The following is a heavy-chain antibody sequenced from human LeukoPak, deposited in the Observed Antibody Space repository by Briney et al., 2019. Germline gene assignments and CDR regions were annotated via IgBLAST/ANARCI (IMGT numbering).Heavy chain of an antibody. J-gene: IGHJ4*02. CDR1: GYTFTGYY. CDR2: INPNSGGT. V-gene: IGHV1-2*02. D-gene: IGHD6-13*01. CDR3: ARPNHAISIAADRTLDY. Sequence: ASVKVSCKASGYTFTGYYMHWVRQAPGQGLEWMGWINPNSGGTNYAQKFQGRVTMTRDTPISTAYMELSRLRSDDTAVYYCARPNHAISIAADRTLDYWGQGTLVTVSS.